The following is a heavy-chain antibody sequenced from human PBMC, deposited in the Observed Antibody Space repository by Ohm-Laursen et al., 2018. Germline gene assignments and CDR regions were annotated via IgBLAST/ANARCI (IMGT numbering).Heavy chain of an antibody. V-gene: IGHV3-13*01. Sequence: SLRLSCSASGFTFSTYDMHWVRQTTGKGLEWVAAIGTADDTYYPGSVKGRFTISRDDAKKSLFLQMDSLRAEDTAVYFCARGNYYYDSSGSDPLVDVWGRGTTVTVSS. CDR1: GFTFSTYD. D-gene: IGHD3-22*01. J-gene: IGHJ6*02. CDR3: ARGNYYYDSSGSDPLVDV. CDR2: IGTADDT.